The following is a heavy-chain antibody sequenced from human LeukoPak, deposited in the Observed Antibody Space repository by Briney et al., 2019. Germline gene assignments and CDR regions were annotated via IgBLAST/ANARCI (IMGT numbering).Heavy chain of an antibody. D-gene: IGHD2-2*02. CDR2: IYRSGGTI. Sequence: SGGSLRLSCAASGFTFSSYSMNWVRQAPGKGLEWVPYIYRSGGTIYYADSVKGRFTVSRDNAKNSLYLQLNSLRDEDTAVYYCAREECSSTSCYTFDHWGQGTLVTLSS. CDR1: GFTFSSYS. CDR3: AREECSSTSCYTFDH. J-gene: IGHJ4*02. V-gene: IGHV3-48*02.